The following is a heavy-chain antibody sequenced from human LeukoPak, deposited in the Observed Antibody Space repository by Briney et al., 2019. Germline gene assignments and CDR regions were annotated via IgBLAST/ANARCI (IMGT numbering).Heavy chain of an antibody. CDR3: ASSASDTD. Sequence: PGGSLRLSCAASGFTFSTYGMSWVRQAPGKGLEWVSRINTDGTSTSYADSVKGRFTISRDNAKNTLYLQMNSLRAEDTAVYYCASSASDTDWGQGTMVTVSS. D-gene: IGHD5-18*01. CDR1: GFTFSTYG. J-gene: IGHJ3*01. CDR2: INTDGTST. V-gene: IGHV3-74*01.